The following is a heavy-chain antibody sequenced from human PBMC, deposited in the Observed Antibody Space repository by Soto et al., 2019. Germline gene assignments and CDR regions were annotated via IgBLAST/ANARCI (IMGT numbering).Heavy chain of an antibody. CDR3: AKEHNSGWPTLDH. J-gene: IGHJ4*02. CDR1: GFTFSDYS. Sequence: QVQVVESGGGVVQPGRSLRLSCVASGFTFSDYSMHWVRQAPGKGLEWVAVISRDGGYTSYTDSVKGRFTISRDNSRNTQYLQMDSLRVEDTAMYYCAKEHNSGWPTLDHWGQGTLVIVSS. CDR2: ISRDGGYT. V-gene: IGHV3-30*18. D-gene: IGHD6-19*01.